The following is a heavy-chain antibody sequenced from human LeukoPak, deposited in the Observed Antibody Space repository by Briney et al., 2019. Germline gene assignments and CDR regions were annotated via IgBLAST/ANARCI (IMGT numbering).Heavy chain of an antibody. D-gene: IGHD4-17*01. J-gene: IGHJ4*02. V-gene: IGHV3-30*18. Sequence: GGSLRLSCAASGFTFSSYAMSWVRQAPGKGLEWVAVISYDGSNKYYADSVKGRFTISRDNSKNTLYLQMNSLRAEDTAVYYCAKSPSFTVTTIFDYWGQGTLVTVSS. CDR2: ISYDGSNK. CDR1: GFTFSSYA. CDR3: AKSPSFTVTTIFDY.